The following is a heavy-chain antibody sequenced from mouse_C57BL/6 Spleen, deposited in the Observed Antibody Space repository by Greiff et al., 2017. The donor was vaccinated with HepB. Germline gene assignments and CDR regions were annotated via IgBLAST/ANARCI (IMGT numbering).Heavy chain of an antibody. J-gene: IGHJ2*01. V-gene: IGHV1-26*01. CDR1: GYTFTDYY. CDR2: INPNNGGT. Sequence: EVQLQQSGPELVKPGASVKISCKASGYTFTDYYMNWVKQSHGKSLEWIGDINPNNGGTSYNQKFKGKATLTVDKSSSTAYMELRSLTSEDSAVYYCALRGYDYDDFDYWGQGTTLTVSS. D-gene: IGHD2-4*01. CDR3: ALRGYDYDDFDY.